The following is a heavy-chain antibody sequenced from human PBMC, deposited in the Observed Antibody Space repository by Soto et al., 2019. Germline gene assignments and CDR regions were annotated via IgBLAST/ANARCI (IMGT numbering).Heavy chain of an antibody. CDR2: ISAYNGNT. J-gene: IGHJ5*02. V-gene: IGHV1-18*01. CDR3: ARGGYYYDSSGSPHWFDP. CDR1: GYTFTSYG. Sequence: GASVKVSCKASGYTFTSYGISWVRQAPGQGLEWMGWISAYNGNTNYAQKLQGRVTMTTDTSTSTAYMELRSLRSDDTAVYYCARGGYYYDSSGSPHWFDPWGQGTLVTVPQ. D-gene: IGHD3-22*01.